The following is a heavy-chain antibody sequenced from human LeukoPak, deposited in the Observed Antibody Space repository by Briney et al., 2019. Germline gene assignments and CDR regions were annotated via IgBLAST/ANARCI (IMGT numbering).Heavy chain of an antibody. Sequence: GGSLRLSCAASGFTFSNYAMNWVRQAPVKGLEWFSTIAGSGTSTYYADSVKGRFTISRDNSKNTLYLQMNSLRAEDTAVYYCAKSAVYYYDYSGYFDYWGQGTLVTVSS. CDR1: GFTFSNYA. CDR3: AKSAVYYYDYSGYFDY. D-gene: IGHD3-22*01. V-gene: IGHV3-23*01. CDR2: IAGSGTST. J-gene: IGHJ4*02.